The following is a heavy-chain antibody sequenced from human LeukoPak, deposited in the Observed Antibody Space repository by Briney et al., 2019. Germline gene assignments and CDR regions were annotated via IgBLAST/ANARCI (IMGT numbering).Heavy chain of an antibody. V-gene: IGHV4-59*01. CDR1: GGSITSSY. Sequence: PAETLSLTCTVSGGSITSSYWSWIRQSPGRGLEWIGYIHYTGSTNYNPSLKSRVTMLIDTSKNQFSLKLSSVTAADTAVYYCARGRYSAGDNWFDPWGQGTLVTVSS. CDR2: IHYTGST. D-gene: IGHD3-9*01. CDR3: ARGRYSAGDNWFDP. J-gene: IGHJ5*02.